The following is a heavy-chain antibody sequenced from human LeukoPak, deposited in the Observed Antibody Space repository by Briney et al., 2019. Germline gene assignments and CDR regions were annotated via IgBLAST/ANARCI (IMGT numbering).Heavy chain of an antibody. Sequence: PGGSLRLSCAASGFTFDDYAMHWVRQAPGKGLEWVSGISWNSGSIGYADSAKGRFTISRDNAKNSLYLQMNSLRAEDMALYYCAKVSSSSALGYFDYWGQGTLVTVSS. CDR3: AKVSSSSALGYFDY. D-gene: IGHD6-6*01. CDR1: GFTFDDYA. CDR2: ISWNSGSI. V-gene: IGHV3-9*03. J-gene: IGHJ4*02.